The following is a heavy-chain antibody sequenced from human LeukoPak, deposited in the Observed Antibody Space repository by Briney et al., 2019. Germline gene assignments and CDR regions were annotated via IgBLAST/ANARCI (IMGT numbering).Heavy chain of an antibody. V-gene: IGHV3-11*01. J-gene: IGHJ6*02. CDR1: GFTFSDYY. Sequence: PGGSLRLSCAASGFTFSDYYMSWIRQAPGEGLEWVSYISSSGSTIYYADSVKGRFTISRDNAKNSLYLQMNRLRAEDTAVYYCARRPKIYYYYGLDVWGQGTTVTVSS. CDR3: ARRPKIYYYYGLDV. CDR2: ISSSGSTI.